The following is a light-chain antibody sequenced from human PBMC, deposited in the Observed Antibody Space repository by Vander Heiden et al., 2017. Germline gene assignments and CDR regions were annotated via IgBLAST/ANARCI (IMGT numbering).Light chain of an antibody. CDR3: SSYTSSSFGV. Sequence: QPALPQPPPVSGSPGQSVTIPSTGPRSAAGTYNRSSWCQQPPGTAPLLMIFEVSNRHSGVPDRCSGSKSGNTAPLTISGLQAEDEADYYCSSYTSSSFGVFGGGTKLTVL. CDR2: EVS. V-gene: IGLV2-18*02. J-gene: IGLJ3*02. CDR1: RSAAGTYNR.